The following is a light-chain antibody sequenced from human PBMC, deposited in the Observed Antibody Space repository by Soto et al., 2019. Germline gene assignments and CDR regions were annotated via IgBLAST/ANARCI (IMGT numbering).Light chain of an antibody. CDR1: QGISTY. V-gene: IGKV1-39*01. Sequence: DIQMTQSPSSLSASVGDRVTITCRASQGISTYLNWYQQKPGKAPKLLIYAASSLQSGVPSRFSGSGSETYFTLTISSLQPEDFATYSCQQSYSTTWTFGQGTKVDIK. J-gene: IGKJ1*01. CDR2: AAS. CDR3: QQSYSTTWT.